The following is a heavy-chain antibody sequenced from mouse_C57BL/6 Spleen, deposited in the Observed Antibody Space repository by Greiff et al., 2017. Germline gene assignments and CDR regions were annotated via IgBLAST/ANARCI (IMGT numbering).Heavy chain of an antibody. V-gene: IGHV1-80*01. D-gene: IGHD2-1*01. CDR1: GYAFSSYW. CDR2: IYPGDGGT. CDR3: ARMGGNMFAY. J-gene: IGHJ3*01. Sequence: VQLQQSGAELVKPGASVKISCKASGYAFSSYWMNWVKQRPGKGLEWIGQIYPGDGGTNYNGKFKGKATLTADKSSSTAYMQLSRLTSEDSEVYFCARMGGNMFAYWGQGTLVTVSA.